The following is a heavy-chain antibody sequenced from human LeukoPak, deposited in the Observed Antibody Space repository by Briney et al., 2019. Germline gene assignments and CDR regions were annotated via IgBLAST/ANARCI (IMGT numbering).Heavy chain of an antibody. CDR2: IHYDGSNK. CDR3: AKTWEPKFGFDH. CDR1: RFTFSSYG. J-gene: IGHJ4*02. Sequence: GGSLRLSCAASRFTFSSYGMHWVRQAPGKGLEWVAFIHYDGSNKYYADSVKGRFTISRDNSKNTLYLQMNSLRTEDTAVYYCAKTWEPKFGFDHWGQGTLVTVSS. D-gene: IGHD1-26*01. V-gene: IGHV3-30*02.